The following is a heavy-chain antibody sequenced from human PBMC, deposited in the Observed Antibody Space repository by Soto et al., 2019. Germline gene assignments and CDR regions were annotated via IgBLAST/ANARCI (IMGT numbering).Heavy chain of an antibody. Sequence: PXETLSLTCTVSGDSNHSFYWAWIRQPPGKGLEWIGHISYTGTANYNPSLESRVTVSIDTSKNQFSLRLRSVTAADTAIYYCAALYNTSPFFDSWGQGTLVTVSS. CDR3: AALYNTSPFFDS. J-gene: IGHJ4*02. V-gene: IGHV4-59*01. CDR2: ISYTGTA. D-gene: IGHD1-20*01. CDR1: GDSNHSFY.